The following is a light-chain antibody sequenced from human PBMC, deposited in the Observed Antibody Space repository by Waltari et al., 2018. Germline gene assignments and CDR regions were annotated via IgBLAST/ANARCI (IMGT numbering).Light chain of an antibody. CDR3: CSYAGSYTLRVV. V-gene: IGLV2-11*01. Sequence: QSALTQPRSVSGSPGQSVTISCPGTSSDVGGYNYVSWYQQHPGKAPKIMIYDVSKRPSGVPDRFSGSKSGNTASLTISGLQAEDEADYYCCSYAGSYTLRVVFGGGTKLTVL. CDR2: DVS. CDR1: SSDVGGYNY. J-gene: IGLJ2*01.